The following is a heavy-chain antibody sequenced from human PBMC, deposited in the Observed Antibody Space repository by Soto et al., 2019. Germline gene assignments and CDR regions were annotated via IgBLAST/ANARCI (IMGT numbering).Heavy chain of an antibody. D-gene: IGHD6-19*01. CDR1: GGSISSYY. CDR2: IYYSGST. Sequence: SETLSLTCTVSGGSISSYYWSWIRQPPGKGLEWIGCIYYSGSTNYNPSLKSRVTISVDTSKNQSSLKPSSVTAADTAVYYCERNARKWLAPFDPWGQGTLVTVSS. V-gene: IGHV4-59*08. CDR3: ERNARKWLAPFDP. J-gene: IGHJ5*02.